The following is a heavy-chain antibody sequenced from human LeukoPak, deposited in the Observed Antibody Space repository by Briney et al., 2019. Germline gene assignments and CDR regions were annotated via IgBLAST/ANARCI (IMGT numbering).Heavy chain of an antibody. CDR2: IYTSGNT. CDR1: CVSISSYY. Sequence: SEPLPLTCTVGCVSISSYYWSGLHQPHGKGMEWIVRIYTSGNTNYNPPLKSRVTMSVDTYKHLFSLKLSSVTAAYTAVYYCAGHDYCGGDCYSPFYYWGQATLVTVSS. CDR3: AGHDYCGGDCYSPFYY. V-gene: IGHV4-4*07. D-gene: IGHD2-21*01. J-gene: IGHJ4*02.